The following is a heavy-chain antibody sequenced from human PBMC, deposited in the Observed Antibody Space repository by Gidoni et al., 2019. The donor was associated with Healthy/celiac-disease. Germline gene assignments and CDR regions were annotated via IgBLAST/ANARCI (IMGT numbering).Heavy chain of an antibody. CDR2: IYYSGST. D-gene: IGHD3-10*01. V-gene: IGHV4-31*03. Sequence: QVQLQESGPGLVKPSQTLSLTCTVSGGSISSGGYYWSWIRQHPGKGLEWIGYIYYSGSTYYNPSLKSRVTISVDTSKNQFSLKLSSVTAADTAVYYCARAEEHYYGSGSYYKYNWFDPWGQGTLVTVSS. J-gene: IGHJ5*02. CDR3: ARAEEHYYGSGSYYKYNWFDP. CDR1: GGSISSGGYY.